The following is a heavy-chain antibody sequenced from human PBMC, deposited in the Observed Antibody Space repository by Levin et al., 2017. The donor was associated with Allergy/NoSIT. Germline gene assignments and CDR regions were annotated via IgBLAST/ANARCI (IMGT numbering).Heavy chain of an antibody. CDR2: ISWNSGSI. Sequence: GGSLRLSCAASGFSFDDYVMHWVRQAPGKGLEWVSGISWNSGSIAYADSVKGRFTISRDNAKNSLYLQMNSLRAEDTALYYCAKGGYGGDQALVYWGQGALVTISS. CDR3: AKGGYGGDQALVY. D-gene: IGHD4-23*01. V-gene: IGHV3-9*01. CDR1: GFSFDDYV. J-gene: IGHJ4*02.